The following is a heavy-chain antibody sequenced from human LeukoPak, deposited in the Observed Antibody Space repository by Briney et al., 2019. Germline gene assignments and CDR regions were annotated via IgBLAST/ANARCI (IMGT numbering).Heavy chain of an antibody. V-gene: IGHV4-34*12. CDR1: GGSFSGYY. CDR2: IIHSGST. J-gene: IGHJ5*01. CDR3: ARRLDGSGSYDWFDS. D-gene: IGHD3-10*01. Sequence: PSETLSLTCAVYGGSFSGYYWGWIRQPPGKGLEWIGEIIHSGSTNCNPSLKSRVTISEDTSKNQFSLKLSSVTAADTAVYYCARRLDGSGSYDWFDSWGQGTLVTVSS.